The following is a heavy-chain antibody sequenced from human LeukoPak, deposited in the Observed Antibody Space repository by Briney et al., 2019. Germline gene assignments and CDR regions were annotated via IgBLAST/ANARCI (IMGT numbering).Heavy chain of an antibody. CDR1: GYTFTSYD. D-gene: IGHD4-23*01. J-gene: IGHJ5*02. V-gene: IGHV1-8*01. CDR3: ARDYGGNSGWFDP. Sequence: ASVKVSCKASGYTFTSYDINWVRQATGQGLEWLGWMNPYSGNAGYEQKFQDRVTMTRNTSISTAYMELSSLRPDDTAVYFCARDYGGNSGWFDPWGQGTLVTVSS. CDR2: MNPYSGNA.